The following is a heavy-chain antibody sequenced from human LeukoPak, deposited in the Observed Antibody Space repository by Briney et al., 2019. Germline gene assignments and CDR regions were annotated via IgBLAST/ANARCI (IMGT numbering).Heavy chain of an antibody. CDR3: ARALVEYCSGGSCYSGAFDI. CDR2: IYHSGST. D-gene: IGHD2-15*01. CDR1: GGSISSSNW. J-gene: IGHJ4*02. V-gene: IGHV4-4*02. Sequence: TSGTLSLTCAVSGGSISSSNWWSWVRQPPGKGLEWIGEIYHSGSTNYNPSLKSRVTISVDKSKNQFSLKLSSVTAADTAVYYCARALVEYCSGGSCYSGAFDIWGQGTLVTVSS.